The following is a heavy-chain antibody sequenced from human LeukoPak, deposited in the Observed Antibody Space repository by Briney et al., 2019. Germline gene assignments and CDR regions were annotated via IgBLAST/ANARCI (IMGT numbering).Heavy chain of an antibody. Sequence: SETLSLTCTVSGGSISSYYWGWIRQPPGKGLEWIGSIYYSGSTYYNPSLKSRVTISVDTSKNQFSLKLSSVTAADTAVYYCATDTNQYSSSWYETNWFDPWGQGTLVTVSS. V-gene: IGHV4-39*07. CDR3: ATDTNQYSSSWYETNWFDP. J-gene: IGHJ5*02. CDR2: IYYSGST. CDR1: GGSISSYY. D-gene: IGHD6-13*01.